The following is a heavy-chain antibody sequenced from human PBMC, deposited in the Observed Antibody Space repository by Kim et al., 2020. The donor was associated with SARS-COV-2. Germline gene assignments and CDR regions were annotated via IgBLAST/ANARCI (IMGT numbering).Heavy chain of an antibody. J-gene: IGHJ5*02. CDR2: INPSGGST. CDR3: ARDSKGDSYGYLEFDP. CDR1: GYTFTSYY. Sequence: ASVKVSCKASGYTFTSYYMHWVRQAPGQGLEWMGIINPSGGSTSYAQKFQGRVTMTRDTSTSTVYMELSSLRSEDTAVYYCARDSKGDSYGYLEFDPWGQGTLVTVSS. V-gene: IGHV1-46*01. D-gene: IGHD5-18*01.